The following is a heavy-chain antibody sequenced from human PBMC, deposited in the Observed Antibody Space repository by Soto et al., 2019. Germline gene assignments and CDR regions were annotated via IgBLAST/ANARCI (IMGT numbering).Heavy chain of an antibody. CDR1: GYTFTSYD. J-gene: IGHJ6*02. V-gene: IGHV1-8*01. Sequence: ASVKVCCEASGYTFTSYDINWVRQATGEGLGWMGCMNPNSGNTGYAQKFQGRVTMTRNTSISTAYMELSSLRSEDTAVYYCAREWRTTKYGGYGHYYYGMDVCGQGTTVTVSS. CDR3: AREWRTTKYGGYGHYYYGMDV. D-gene: IGHD5-12*01. CDR2: MNPNSGNT.